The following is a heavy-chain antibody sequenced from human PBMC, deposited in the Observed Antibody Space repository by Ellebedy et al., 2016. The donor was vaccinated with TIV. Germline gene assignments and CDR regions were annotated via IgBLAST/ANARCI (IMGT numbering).Heavy chain of an antibody. D-gene: IGHD1-26*01. CDR1: GYTFTNYA. CDR2: INAANGNT. J-gene: IGHJ4*02. CDR3: ARGPYVVGATTGLDY. Sequence: AASVKVSCKASGYTFTNYAIHWVRQAPGQRLEWMGWINAANGNTKYSQKFQGRVTITRDTSASPAYMELSNLRSEDTAVHYCARGPYVVGATTGLDYWGQGTLVTVSS. V-gene: IGHV1-3*01.